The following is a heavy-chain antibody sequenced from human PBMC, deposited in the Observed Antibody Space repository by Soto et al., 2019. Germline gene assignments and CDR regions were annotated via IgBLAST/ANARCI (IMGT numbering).Heavy chain of an antibody. CDR2: IDPSDSYT. J-gene: IGHJ6*02. D-gene: IGHD6-19*01. V-gene: IGHV5-10-1*01. CDR1: RYSFTSYW. CDR3: ARQEYSSGWYWLYGMDV. Sequence: PGESLKISCKGSRYSFTSYWVSWVRQMPGKGLEWMGRIDPSDSYTNYSPSFQGHVTISADKSISTAYLQWSSLKASDTAMYYCARQEYSSGWYWLYGMDVWGQGTTVTVSS.